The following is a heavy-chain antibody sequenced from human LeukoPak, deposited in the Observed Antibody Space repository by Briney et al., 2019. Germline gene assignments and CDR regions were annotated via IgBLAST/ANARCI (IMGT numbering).Heavy chain of an antibody. Sequence: SETLSLTCTVSGGSISSGDYYWSWIRQPPGKGLEWIGYIYYSGSTNYNPSLKSRVTISVDTSKNQFSLKLSSVTAADTAVYYCARDGYSYGYHYYYYYMDVWGKGTTVTVSS. V-gene: IGHV4-61*08. CDR1: GGSISSGDYY. J-gene: IGHJ6*03. CDR3: ARDGYSYGYHYYYYYMDV. CDR2: IYYSGST. D-gene: IGHD5-18*01.